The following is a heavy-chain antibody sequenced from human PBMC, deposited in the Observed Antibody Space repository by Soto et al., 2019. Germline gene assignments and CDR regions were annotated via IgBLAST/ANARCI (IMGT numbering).Heavy chain of an antibody. CDR1: GFTFSSYG. D-gene: IGHD6-13*01. CDR3: AKDFSARPYSSSWYPTPYYFDY. CDR2: ISYDGSNK. Sequence: GGSLRLSCAASGFTFSSYGMHWVRQAPGKGLEWVAVISYDGSNKYYADSVKGRFTISRDNSKNTLYLQMNSLRAEDTAVYYCAKDFSARPYSSSWYPTPYYFDYWGQGTLVTVSS. J-gene: IGHJ4*02. V-gene: IGHV3-30*18.